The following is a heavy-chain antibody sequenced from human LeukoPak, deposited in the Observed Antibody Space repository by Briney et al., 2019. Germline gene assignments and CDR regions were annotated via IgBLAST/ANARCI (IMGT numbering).Heavy chain of an antibody. CDR1: GGSFSGYY. CDR2: INHSGST. Sequence: PSETLSLTCVVYGGSFSGYYWSWIRQPPGKGLEWIGEINHSGSTNYNPSLKSRVTISVDTSKNQFSLKLSSVTAADTAVYYCASGYGSGSYYKSPLGYWGQGTLVTVSS. V-gene: IGHV4-34*01. CDR3: ASGYGSGSYYKSPLGY. D-gene: IGHD3-10*01. J-gene: IGHJ4*02.